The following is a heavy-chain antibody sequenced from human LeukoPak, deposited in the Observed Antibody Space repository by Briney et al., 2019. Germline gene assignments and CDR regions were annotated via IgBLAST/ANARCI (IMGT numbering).Heavy chain of an antibody. CDR1: GYGFSSYW. CDR2: IFPHDSDT. J-gene: IGHJ3*01. CDR3: ARRPAGRAGFDL. Sequence: GESLKISCQGSGYGFSSYWIGWVRQMPGKGLEWMGVIFPHDSDTTYSPSFQGQISFSADRSINTAYLQWHSLKASDTAISYCARRPAGRAGFDLWGQGTLVIVSA. D-gene: IGHD6-13*01. V-gene: IGHV5-51*01.